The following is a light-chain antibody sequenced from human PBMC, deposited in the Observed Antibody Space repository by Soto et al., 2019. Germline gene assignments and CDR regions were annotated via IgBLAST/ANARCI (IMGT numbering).Light chain of an antibody. V-gene: IGKV2-28*01. CDR2: LGS. CDR1: QSLVHGNGYNY. CDR3: MQALQTPWT. Sequence: DIVMTQSPLSLPVTPGEPASISCRSSQSLVHGNGYNYLDWYLQKPGQSPQLLIYLGSNRASGVPDRFSGSGSGTDFTLKISRVEAEDVGVYYCMQALQTPWTFGQGTKVDI. J-gene: IGKJ1*01.